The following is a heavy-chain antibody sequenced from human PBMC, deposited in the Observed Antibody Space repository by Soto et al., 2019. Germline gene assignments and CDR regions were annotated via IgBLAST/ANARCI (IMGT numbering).Heavy chain of an antibody. J-gene: IGHJ6*02. CDR2: IWYDGSKK. V-gene: IGHV3-33*01. CDR3: ARDASYYSLWSGYYPSRNGMDV. CDR1: GFTFSSFG. D-gene: IGHD3-3*01. Sequence: QVQVVESGGGVVQPGRSPRLSCAASGFTFSSFGMHWVRQAPGKGLGGVSLIWYDGSKKSYGDSVKGRFTISRDNSRNTVYLQMNSLRADDTAVYYCARDASYYSLWSGYYPSRNGMDVWGQGTTVTVSS.